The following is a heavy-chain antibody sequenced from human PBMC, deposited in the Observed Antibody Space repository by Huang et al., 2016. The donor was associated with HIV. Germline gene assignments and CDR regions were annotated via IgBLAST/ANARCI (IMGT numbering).Heavy chain of an antibody. CDR3: ARARGFLYDSTGYYSRYYFDS. CDR1: GFNFNNYD. Sequence: QVQLVQSGAEVKKPGASVKVSCKASGFNFNNYDFNWVRQAAGQGLEWMGCMNPKSGNTCDAQRFQGRVTMTRNTSITTAYMELRSLRSEDTAVYYCARARGFLYDSTGYYSRYYFDSWGQGTLVTISS. D-gene: IGHD3-22*01. V-gene: IGHV1-8*02. CDR2: MNPKSGNT. J-gene: IGHJ4*02.